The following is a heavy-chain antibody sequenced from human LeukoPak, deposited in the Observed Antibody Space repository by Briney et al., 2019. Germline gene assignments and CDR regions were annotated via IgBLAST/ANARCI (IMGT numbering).Heavy chain of an antibody. V-gene: IGHV3-13*01. J-gene: IGHJ6*03. CDR2: IGTIGDT. Sequence: GGSLRLSCAASGFSFSNYDMHWVRQVAGKGLEWVSSIGTIGDTFYPGSVKGRFTISRENAKNSLYLQMNSLRAEDTAVYYCASGSGSYRTPYYYMDVWGTGTTVTVSS. D-gene: IGHD3-10*01. CDR3: ASGSGSYRTPYYYMDV. CDR1: GFSFSNYD.